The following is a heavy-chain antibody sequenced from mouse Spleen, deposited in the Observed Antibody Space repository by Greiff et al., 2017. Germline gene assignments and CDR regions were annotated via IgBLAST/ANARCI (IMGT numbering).Heavy chain of an antibody. V-gene: IGHV1-82*01. CDR1: GYAFSSSW. CDR3: ARTNWEYYFDY. D-gene: IGHD4-1*01. CDR2: IYPGDGDT. J-gene: IGHJ2*01. Sequence: VQRVESGPELVKPGASVKISCKASGYAFSSSWMNWVKQRPGKGLEWIGRIYPGDGDTNYNGKFKGKATLTADKSSSTAYMQLSSLTSEDSAVYFCARTNWEYYFDYWGEGTTLTVSS.